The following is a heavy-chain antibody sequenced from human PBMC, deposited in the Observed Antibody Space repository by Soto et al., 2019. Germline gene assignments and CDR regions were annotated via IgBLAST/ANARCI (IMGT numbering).Heavy chain of an antibody. J-gene: IGHJ4*02. Sequence: GASVKVSCEDSWSTLARYNITLGGQAPGQGLEWLGRIIPILGIANYAQKFQGRVTITADKSTSTAYMELSSLRSEDTAVYYCAREDGYSGSLDYWGQGTLDIVSS. CDR3: AREDGYSGSLDY. CDR2: IIPILGIA. V-gene: IGHV1-69*04. D-gene: IGHD1-26*01. CDR1: WSTLARYN.